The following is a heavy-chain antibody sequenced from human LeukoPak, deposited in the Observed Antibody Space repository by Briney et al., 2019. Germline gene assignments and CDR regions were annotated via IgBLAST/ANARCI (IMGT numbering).Heavy chain of an antibody. V-gene: IGHV3-30*03. Sequence: GGSLRLSCAASGFTFSSYGMHWVRQAPGKGLEWVAVISYDGSNKYYADSVKGRFTISRDNSKNTLYLQMNSLRAEDTAVYYCARGGYDSSGYSDYYFDYWGQGTLVTVSS. D-gene: IGHD3-22*01. CDR1: GFTFSSYG. J-gene: IGHJ4*02. CDR3: ARGGYDSSGYSDYYFDY. CDR2: ISYDGSNK.